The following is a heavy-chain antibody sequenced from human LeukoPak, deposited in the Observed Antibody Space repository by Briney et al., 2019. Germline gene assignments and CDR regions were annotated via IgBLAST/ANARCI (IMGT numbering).Heavy chain of an antibody. CDR3: ATAWVSLVPAEPTDDKSYWYFDL. CDR2: FDPEEGET. Sequence: ASVKVSCKVSGYTLTELSMHWVRQAPGKGLGWMGVFDPEEGETIYAQKFQGRVTMTEDTSTDTAYMELSSLRSEDTAVYYCATAWVSLVPAEPTDDKSYWYFDLWGRGTLVTVSS. V-gene: IGHV1-24*01. CDR1: GYTLTELS. J-gene: IGHJ2*01. D-gene: IGHD2-2*01.